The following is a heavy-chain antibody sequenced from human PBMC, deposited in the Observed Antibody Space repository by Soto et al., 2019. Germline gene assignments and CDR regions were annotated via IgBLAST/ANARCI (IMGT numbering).Heavy chain of an antibody. J-gene: IGHJ6*02. CDR3: AKAPNYYYGMDV. V-gene: IGHV3-30*18. CDR1: GFVFSNYG. Sequence: QVQLVESGGGVVQPGRSLRLSCVASGFVFSNYGMHWVRQAPGKGLDWVAVISFDGSNKYYGDSVKGRFTISRDNSKNTLSLQMNSLRAEDTAVYYCAKAPNYYYGMDVWGQGTTVTVSS. CDR2: ISFDGSNK.